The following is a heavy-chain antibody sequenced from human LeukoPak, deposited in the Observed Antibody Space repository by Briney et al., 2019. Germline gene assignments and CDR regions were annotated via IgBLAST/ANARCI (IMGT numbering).Heavy chain of an antibody. J-gene: IGHJ6*02. V-gene: IGHV1-2*02. CDR3: ARDGGYCSSTSCYEDGFYGMDV. D-gene: IGHD2-2*01. Sequence: GASVKVSCKASGYTFTGYYMHWVRQAPGQGLEWMGWINPNSGGTNYAQKFQGRVTMTRDTSISTAYMELSRLRSDDTAVYYCARDGGYCSSTSCYEDGFYGMDVWGQGTTVTVSS. CDR1: GYTFTGYY. CDR2: INPNSGGT.